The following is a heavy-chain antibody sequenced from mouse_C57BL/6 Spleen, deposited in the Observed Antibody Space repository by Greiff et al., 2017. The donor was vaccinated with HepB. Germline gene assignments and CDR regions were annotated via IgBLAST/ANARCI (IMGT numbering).Heavy chain of an antibody. V-gene: IGHV1-64*01. CDR1: GYTFTSYW. J-gene: IGHJ3*01. Sequence: QVQLKQPGAELVKPGASVKLSCKASGYTFTSYWMHWVKQRPGQGLEWIGMIHPNSGSTNYNEKFKSKATLTVDKSSSTAYMQLSSLTSEDSAVYYGARSGGFSRGFAYWGQGTLVTVSA. CDR2: IHPNSGST. CDR3: ARSGGFSRGFAY.